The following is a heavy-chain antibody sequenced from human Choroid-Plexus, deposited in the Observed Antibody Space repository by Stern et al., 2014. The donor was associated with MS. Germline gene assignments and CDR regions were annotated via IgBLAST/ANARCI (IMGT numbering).Heavy chain of an antibody. CDR2: IYPYDSDT. V-gene: IGHV5-51*01. Sequence: VQLVQSGAEVKKPGESLKISCKLSGYSFTIYYIAWVRQMPGKGLEWMGVIYPYDSDTTYSPSFQGQVTISADKSITTAYLQGSSLRASDTAMYYCARHVQGFDYWGQGTLVTVSS. J-gene: IGHJ4*02. CDR1: GYSFTIYY. CDR3: ARHVQGFDY.